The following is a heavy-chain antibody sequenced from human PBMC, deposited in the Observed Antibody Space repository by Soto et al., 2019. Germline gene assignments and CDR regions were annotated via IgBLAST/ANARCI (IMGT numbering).Heavy chain of an antibody. D-gene: IGHD3-3*01. CDR2: ISAYNGNT. J-gene: IGHJ4*02. CDR1: GYTFTSYG. Sequence: QVQLVQSGAEVKKPGASVKVSCKASGYTFTSYGISWVRQAPGQGLEWMGWISAYNGNTNYAQKLQGRVTMTKETSTSTAYRELRSRRSDDTAVYYCARDGPPREWLFRPPGGYWGQGTLVTVSS. CDR3: ARDGPPREWLFRPPGGY. V-gene: IGHV1-18*04.